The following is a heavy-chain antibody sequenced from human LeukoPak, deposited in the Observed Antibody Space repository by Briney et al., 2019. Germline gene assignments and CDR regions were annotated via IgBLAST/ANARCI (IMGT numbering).Heavy chain of an antibody. CDR1: GFTFSSYW. J-gene: IGHJ4*02. D-gene: IGHD3-10*01. V-gene: IGHV3-7*01. CDR2: IKQDGSEK. Sequence: GGSLRLSCAASGFTFSSYWMSWVRQAPGKGLEWVANIKQDGSEKYYVDSVKGRFTISRDNSKNTLYLQMNSLRAEDTAVYYCAKDGLWFGELLYYFDYWGQGTLVTVSS. CDR3: AKDGLWFGELLYYFDY.